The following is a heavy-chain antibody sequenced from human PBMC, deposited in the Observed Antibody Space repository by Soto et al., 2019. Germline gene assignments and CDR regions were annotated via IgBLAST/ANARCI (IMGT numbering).Heavy chain of an antibody. CDR1: GGSISSGDYY. Sequence: TLSLTCTVSGGSISSGDYYWSWIRQPPGKGLEWIGYIYYSGSTYYNPSLKSRLTISVDTSKNQFSLKLSSVTAADTAVYYCARTRIVVVSYDAFDIWGQGTMVTVSS. D-gene: IGHD3-22*01. CDR3: ARTRIVVVSYDAFDI. CDR2: IYYSGST. V-gene: IGHV4-30-4*01. J-gene: IGHJ3*02.